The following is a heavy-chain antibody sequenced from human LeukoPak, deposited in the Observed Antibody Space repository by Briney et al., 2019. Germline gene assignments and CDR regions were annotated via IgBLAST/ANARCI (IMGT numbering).Heavy chain of an antibody. CDR1: DGSISNSSFY. Sequence: SETLSLTCTVSDGSISNSSFYWGWIRQPPGKGLEWIGNIYYSGNTYYNSSLKSRVTISVDTSKNQFSPKLSSVTAADTAVYYCARGSWDGYNQSLDYWGQGTLVTVSS. CDR2: IYYSGNT. CDR3: ARGSWDGYNQSLDY. D-gene: IGHD5-24*01. J-gene: IGHJ4*02. V-gene: IGHV4-39*07.